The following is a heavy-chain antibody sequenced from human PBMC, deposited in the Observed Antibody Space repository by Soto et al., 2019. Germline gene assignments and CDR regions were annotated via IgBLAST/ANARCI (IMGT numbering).Heavy chain of an antibody. J-gene: IGHJ4*02. CDR1: GCTFGKYW. Sequence: EVQLVESGGGLVQPGGSLRISCAASGCTFGKYWMAWVRQAPGKGLEWLANINRDGSEKYYVDSVKGRFTISRDNAKNSLYLQMSSLRVEDTAVYYCARHDDRDANYWGQGTLVTVSS. CDR2: INRDGSEK. D-gene: IGHD3-3*01. V-gene: IGHV3-7*01. CDR3: ARHDDRDANY.